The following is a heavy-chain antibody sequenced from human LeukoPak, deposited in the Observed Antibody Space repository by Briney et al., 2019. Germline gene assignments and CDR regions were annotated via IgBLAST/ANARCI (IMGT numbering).Heavy chain of an antibody. D-gene: IGHD2-2*01. CDR3: ARSCSSTSCSDAFDI. J-gene: IGHJ3*02. CDR2: ISSSSSYI. Sequence: GGSLRLSCAASGFTFSSYSMNWVRQAPGKGLEWVSSISSSSSYIYYADSVKGRFTISRDNAKNSLYLQMNSLRAEDTAVYYCARSCSSTSCSDAFDIWGQGTMVTVSS. V-gene: IGHV3-21*04. CDR1: GFTFSSYS.